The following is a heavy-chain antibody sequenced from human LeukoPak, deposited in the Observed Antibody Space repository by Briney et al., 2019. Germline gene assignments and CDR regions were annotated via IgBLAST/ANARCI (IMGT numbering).Heavy chain of an antibody. D-gene: IGHD4-23*01. CDR3: ARDYYGGNPDY. J-gene: IGHJ4*02. V-gene: IGHV1-2*02. Sequence: MGWINPNSGGRNYAQKFQGRVTMTSDTSISTVYMELSSLRSDDTAVYYCARDYYGGNPDYWGQGTLVTVSS. CDR2: INPNSGGR.